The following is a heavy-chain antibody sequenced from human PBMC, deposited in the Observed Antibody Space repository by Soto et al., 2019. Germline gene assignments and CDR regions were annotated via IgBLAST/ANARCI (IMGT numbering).Heavy chain of an antibody. J-gene: IGHJ4*02. CDR1: GFTFSSYG. V-gene: IGHV3-33*01. CDR3: ARFHSGYDSDFDY. CDR2: IWYDGSNK. D-gene: IGHD5-12*01. Sequence: GGSLRLSCAASGFTFSSYGMHWVRQAPGKGLEWVAVIWYDGSNKYYADSVKGRFTISRDNSKNTLYLQMNSLRAEDTAVYYCARFHSGYDSDFDYWGQGTLVTVSS.